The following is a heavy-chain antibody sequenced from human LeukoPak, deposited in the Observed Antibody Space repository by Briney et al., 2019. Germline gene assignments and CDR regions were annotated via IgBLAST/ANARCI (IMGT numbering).Heavy chain of an antibody. CDR1: GYTFTCYY. V-gene: IGHV1-2*02. CDR2: INPNSGGT. J-gene: IGHJ5*02. Sequence: ASVKVSCKASGYTFTCYYMHWVRQAPGQGLEWMGWINPNSGGTNYAQKFQGRVTITRNTSISTAYMELSSLRSEDTAVYYCARGEGFDPWGQGTLVTVSS. CDR3: ARGEGFDP.